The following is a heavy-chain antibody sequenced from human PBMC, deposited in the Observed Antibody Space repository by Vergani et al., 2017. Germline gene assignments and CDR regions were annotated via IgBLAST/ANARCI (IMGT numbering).Heavy chain of an antibody. D-gene: IGHD3-16*02. CDR3: AKAMGWLRLGELSLLAAFDI. CDR1: GFTFSSYG. J-gene: IGHJ3*02. V-gene: IGHV3-30*02. CDR2: IRYDGSNK. Sequence: VQLVESGGGVVQPGGSLRLSCAASGFTFSSYGMHWVRQAPGKGLEWVAFIRYDGSNKYYADSVKGRFTISRDNSKNTLYLQMNSLRAEDTAVYYCAKAMGWLRLGELSLLAAFDIWGQGTMVTVSS.